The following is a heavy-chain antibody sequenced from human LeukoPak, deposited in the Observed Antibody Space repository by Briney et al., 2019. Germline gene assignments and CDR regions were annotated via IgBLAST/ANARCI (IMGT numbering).Heavy chain of an antibody. CDR3: ARDLGDEHGSGSYDP. D-gene: IGHD3-10*01. CDR2: INPSGGST. V-gene: IGHV1-46*01. CDR1: GYTFTSYY. Sequence: GASVKVSCKASGYTFTSYYMHWVRQAPGQGLEWMGIINPSGGSTSYAQKFQGRVTMTRDTSTSTVYMELSSLRSEDTAVYYCARDLGDEHGSGSYDPWGQGTLVTVSS. J-gene: IGHJ5*02.